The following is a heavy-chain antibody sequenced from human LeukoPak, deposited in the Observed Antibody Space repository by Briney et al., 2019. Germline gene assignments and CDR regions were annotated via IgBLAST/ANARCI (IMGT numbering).Heavy chain of an antibody. D-gene: IGHD6-13*01. V-gene: IGHV3-13*01. Sequence: PGGSLRLSCAASGFTFSRYDMHWVRQVPGKGLEWVSGIGTAGDAYSPGSVKGRFTISRENAKNSLYLQMNNLRVGDTALYYCVRSLGSSSWSVGGVFDIWAKGHWSPSLQ. J-gene: IGHJ3*02. CDR2: IGTAGDA. CDR1: GFTFSRYD. CDR3: VRSLGSSSWSVGGVFDI.